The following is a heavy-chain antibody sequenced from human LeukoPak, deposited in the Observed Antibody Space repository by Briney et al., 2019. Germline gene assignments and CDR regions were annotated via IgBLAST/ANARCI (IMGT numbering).Heavy chain of an antibody. J-gene: IGHJ3*02. D-gene: IGHD6-19*01. Sequence: PGGSLRLSCAASGFSFSNYWMSWVRQAPGRGLEWVANIKQDGSEKYYVDSVKGRFTISRDNAKNSLYLQMNSLRAENTAVYYCARGPTCSFGSSGWYGGAFDIWGQGTMVTVSS. CDR1: GFSFSNYW. CDR2: IKQDGSEK. V-gene: IGHV3-7*03. CDR3: ARGPTCSFGSSGWYGGAFDI.